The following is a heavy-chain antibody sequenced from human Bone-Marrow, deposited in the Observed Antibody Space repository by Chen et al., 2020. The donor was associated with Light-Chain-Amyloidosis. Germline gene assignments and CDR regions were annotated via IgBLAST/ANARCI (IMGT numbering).Heavy chain of an antibody. V-gene: IGHV1-3*04. CDR1: GYSFTNYV. J-gene: IGHJ3*02. Sequence: QVQLVQSGAEVKKPGASVKVSCKASGYSFTNYVIHWVRQAPGQRLEWMGWINTANGYTKYSQTFQGRVTINRDTSASPAYMEVSSLRFEDTAVYYCARDRPYCSSTSCPRSAFDIWGQGTMVTVSS. CDR2: INTANGYT. CDR3: ARDRPYCSSTSCPRSAFDI. D-gene: IGHD2-2*01.